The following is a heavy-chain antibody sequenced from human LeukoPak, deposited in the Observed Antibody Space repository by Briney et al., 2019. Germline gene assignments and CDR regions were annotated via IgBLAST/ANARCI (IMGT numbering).Heavy chain of an antibody. CDR2: LYHSGAA. CDR3: ARLGKTYYMDV. CDR1: GDSISNYY. Sequence: PSETLSLTCTVSGDSISNYYWTWIRQTPGKGLEWIGNLYHSGAADHNPSLKTRVTTSVDTSKDQFSLSLRSSTAADTAVYFCARLGKTYYMDVWGTGTTVTVS. D-gene: IGHD1/OR15-1a*01. V-gene: IGHV4-59*08. J-gene: IGHJ6*03.